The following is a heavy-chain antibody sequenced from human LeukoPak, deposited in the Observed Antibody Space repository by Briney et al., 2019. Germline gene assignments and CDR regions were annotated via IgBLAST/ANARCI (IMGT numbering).Heavy chain of an antibody. D-gene: IGHD3-10*01. V-gene: IGHV5-51*01. CDR2: IYSGDSDT. CDR3: ARQSAYYYGSGSLNPYYYMDV. J-gene: IGHJ6*03. Sequence: GESLKISCKGSGYSFTNYWIGWVRQMPGKGLEWMGIIYSGDSDTRYSPSFQGQVTISADKSISTAYLQWSSLKASDTAMYYCARQSAYYYGSGSLNPYYYMDVWGKGTTVTVSS. CDR1: GYSFTNYW.